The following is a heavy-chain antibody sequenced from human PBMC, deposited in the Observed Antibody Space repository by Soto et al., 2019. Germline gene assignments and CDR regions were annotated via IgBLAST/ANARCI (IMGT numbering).Heavy chain of an antibody. V-gene: IGHV3-23*01. D-gene: IGHD1-7*01. Sequence: GGSLRLSCAASGFTFSSYAMTWVRQAPGKGLGWVSVIGGSGGGTYYADSVKGRFTISRDNSKNTLYLQMNSLRAEDTAVYYCAKGTANWNFGYFDDWGQGTLVTV. CDR3: AKGTANWNFGYFDD. CDR2: IGGSGGGT. CDR1: GFTFSSYA. J-gene: IGHJ4*02.